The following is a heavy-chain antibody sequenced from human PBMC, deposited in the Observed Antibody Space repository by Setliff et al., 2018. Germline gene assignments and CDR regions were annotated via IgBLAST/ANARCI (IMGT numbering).Heavy chain of an antibody. CDR2: ISAGGSRT. Sequence: GESLKISCAASGFTFSTYSMHWVRQAPGKGLEWVSSISAGGSRTYYADSVKGRVTISRDNSKNTLHLQMSSLRAEDTAIYYCARDTSGRDALDVWGQGTTVTVSS. V-gene: IGHV3-21*04. J-gene: IGHJ3*01. D-gene: IGHD3-10*01. CDR3: ARDTSGRDALDV. CDR1: GFTFSTYS.